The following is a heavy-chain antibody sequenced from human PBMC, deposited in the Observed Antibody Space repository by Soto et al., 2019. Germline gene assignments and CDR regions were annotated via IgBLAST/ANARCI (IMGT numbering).Heavy chain of an antibody. CDR2: INPSGGST. CDR1: GYTFTSYY. CDR3: AREDSAYSSSWDWFDP. Sequence: GASVKVSCKASGYTFTSYYTHWVRHAPGQGLEWMGIINPSGGSTSYAQKFQGRVTMTRDTSTSTVYMELSSLRSEDTAVYYCAREDSAYSSSWDWFDPWGQGIRVTVSS. D-gene: IGHD6-13*01. J-gene: IGHJ5*02. V-gene: IGHV1-46*01.